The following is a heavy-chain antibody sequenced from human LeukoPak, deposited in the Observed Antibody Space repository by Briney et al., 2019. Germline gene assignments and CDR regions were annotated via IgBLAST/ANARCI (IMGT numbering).Heavy chain of an antibody. CDR1: GGSISSSSYY. CDR2: IYYSGST. J-gene: IGHJ4*02. V-gene: IGHV4-39*01. Sequence: PSETLSLTCTVSGGSISSSSYYWGWIRQPPGKGLEWIGSIYYSGSTYYNPSLKSRVTISVDTSKNQFSLKLSSVTAADTAVYYCARTGPGTKQQNFDYWGQGTLVTVSS. CDR3: ARTGPGTKQQNFDY. D-gene: IGHD1-14*01.